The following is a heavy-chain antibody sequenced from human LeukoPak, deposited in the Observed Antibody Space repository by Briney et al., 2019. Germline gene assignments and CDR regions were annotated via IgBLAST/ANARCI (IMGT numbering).Heavy chain of an antibody. Sequence: ASVEVSCKASGYTFTSYDINWVRQATGQGPEWMGWLNPNSGNTGYAQKFQGRVTMTRNISISTAYIQLSSLRSEDTAVYYCARAVVGGSTRFAFSVWGQGTLVTVSS. CDR3: ARAVVGGSTRFAFSV. D-gene: IGHD1-26*01. CDR2: LNPNSGNT. J-gene: IGHJ3*01. V-gene: IGHV1-8*01. CDR1: GYTFTSYD.